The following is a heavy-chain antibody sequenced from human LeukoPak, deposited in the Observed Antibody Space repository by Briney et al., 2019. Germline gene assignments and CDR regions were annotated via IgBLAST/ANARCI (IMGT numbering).Heavy chain of an antibody. CDR1: GFTFSSYA. Sequence: PGRSLRLSCAASGFTFSSYAMNWVRQAPGKGLEWVAVISYDGSNKYYADSVKGRFTISRDNSKNTLYLQMNSLRAEDTAVYYCAKGRVVVAATPWVVVVTADAFDIWGQGTMVTVSS. V-gene: IGHV3-30*18. CDR3: AKGRVVVAATPWVVVVTADAFDI. CDR2: ISYDGSNK. J-gene: IGHJ3*02. D-gene: IGHD2-15*01.